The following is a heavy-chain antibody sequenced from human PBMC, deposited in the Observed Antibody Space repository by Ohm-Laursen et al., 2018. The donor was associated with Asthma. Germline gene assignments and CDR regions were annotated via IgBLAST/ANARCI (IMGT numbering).Heavy chain of an antibody. CDR3: ARVFPEDERYFDY. Sequence: SQTLSLTCTVSGDSISSGNNYWSWIRQHPGKGLEWIGYIYYSGSTYYNPSLKSRVTISVDTSKNQFSLKLSSVTAADTAVYYCARVFPEDERYFDYWDQGTLVTVSS. D-gene: IGHD3-9*01. V-gene: IGHV4-31*02. CDR2: IYYSGST. CDR1: GDSISSGNNY. J-gene: IGHJ4*02.